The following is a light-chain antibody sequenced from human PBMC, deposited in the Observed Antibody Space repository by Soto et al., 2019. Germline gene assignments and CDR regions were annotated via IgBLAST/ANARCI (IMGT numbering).Light chain of an antibody. V-gene: IGLV2-14*01. CDR2: EVS. CDR1: GSDVGNYVF. J-gene: IGLJ1*01. Sequence: QSSLTQPASVSGSPGQSITISCTGTGSDVGNYVFVSWYQQYPGKAPKLIIFEVSNRPSGVSDRFSGSKSGSTASLSISGLQSEDEADYYCVSYTSTSTLVFGTGTKLTAL. CDR3: VSYTSTSTLV.